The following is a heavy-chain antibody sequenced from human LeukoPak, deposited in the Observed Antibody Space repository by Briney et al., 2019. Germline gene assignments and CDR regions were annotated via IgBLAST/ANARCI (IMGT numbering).Heavy chain of an antibody. CDR3: ARDLRSVQYYDILTGPNWFDP. Sequence: ASVKVSCKASGYTFTSYGISCVRQAPGQGLEWMGWISAYNGNTNYAQKLQGRVTMTTDTSTSTAYMELRSLRSDDTAVYYCARDLRSVQYYDILTGPNWFDPWGQGTLVTVSS. CDR1: GYTFTSYG. V-gene: IGHV1-18*01. D-gene: IGHD3-9*01. CDR2: ISAYNGNT. J-gene: IGHJ5*02.